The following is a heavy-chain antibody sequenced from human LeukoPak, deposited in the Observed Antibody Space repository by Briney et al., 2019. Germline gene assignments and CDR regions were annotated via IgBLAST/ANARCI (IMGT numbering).Heavy chain of an antibody. D-gene: IGHD1-14*01. V-gene: IGHV3-15*01. CDR3: TTELPENS. CDR2: IKSKTDGEAT. J-gene: IGHJ5*01. CDR1: GFTFSNAW. Sequence: GGSLRLSCVASGFTFSNAWMSWVRQAPGKGLEWLGRIKSKTDGEATDYAAPVKGRFTISRDHSKDTLYLQMNSLKTEDTAVYYCTTELPENSWGQGTLVTVSS.